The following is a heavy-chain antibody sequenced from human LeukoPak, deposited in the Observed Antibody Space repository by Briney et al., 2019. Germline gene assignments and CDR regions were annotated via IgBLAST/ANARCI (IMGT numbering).Heavy chain of an antibody. D-gene: IGHD1-7*01. J-gene: IGHJ4*02. CDR1: GGSFRGYY. CDR3: AREAIGHNWNYDGGWLN. V-gene: IGHV4-34*01. CDR2: IKHSGST. Sequence: SEALLLPCAVSGGSFRGYYWSGTRQPPGKGLEGMGEIKHSGSTKYNPILERRGHISVDTDKNHFSLKLSSVTAADTAVYYCAREAIGHNWNYDGGWLNWGQGTLVTVSS.